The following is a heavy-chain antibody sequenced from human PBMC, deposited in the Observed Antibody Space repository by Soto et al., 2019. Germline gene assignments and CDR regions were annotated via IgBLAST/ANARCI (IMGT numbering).Heavy chain of an antibody. CDR1: GGSISSYY. J-gene: IGHJ5*02. D-gene: IGHD6-13*01. CDR3: ARDSPIAAAGTGSGWFDP. V-gene: IGHV4-59*12. CDR2: IYYSGST. Sequence: SETLSLTCTVSGGSISSYYWSWIRQPPGKGLEWIGYIYYSGSTNYNPSLKSRVTISVDKSKNQFSLKLSSVTAADTAVYYCARDSPIAAAGTGSGWFDPWGQVTLVTVSS.